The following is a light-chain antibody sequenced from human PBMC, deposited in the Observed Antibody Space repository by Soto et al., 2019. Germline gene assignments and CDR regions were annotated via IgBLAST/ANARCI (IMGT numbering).Light chain of an antibody. Sequence: QSALTQPASVSGSPGQSITISCTGASSDVGRYNYVSWYQQHPGKVPKFLIYEVTNRPSGVSHRFSGSKSGNTASLTISGLQAEDEADYYCTSYTSSSTYVFGTGTKVTVL. CDR2: EVT. J-gene: IGLJ1*01. CDR1: SSDVGRYNY. CDR3: TSYTSSSTYV. V-gene: IGLV2-14*01.